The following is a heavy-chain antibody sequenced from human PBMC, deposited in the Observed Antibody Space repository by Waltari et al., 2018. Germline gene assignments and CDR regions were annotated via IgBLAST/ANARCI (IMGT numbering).Heavy chain of an antibody. CDR3: ARATTYYDFWSGYPLGAFDI. V-gene: IGHV4-34*01. Sequence: QVQLQQWGAGLLKPSETLSLTCAVYGGSFSGYYWSWIRQPPGKGLEWIGEINHSGSTNYNPSLKSRVTISVDTSKNQFSLKLSSVTAADTAVYYCARATTYYDFWSGYPLGAFDIWGQGTMVTVSS. CDR1: GGSFSGYY. J-gene: IGHJ3*02. D-gene: IGHD3-3*01. CDR2: INHSGST.